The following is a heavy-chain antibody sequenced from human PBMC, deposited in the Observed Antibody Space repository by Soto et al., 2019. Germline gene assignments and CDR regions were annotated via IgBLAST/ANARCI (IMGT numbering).Heavy chain of an antibody. CDR2: IDPSDSYT. V-gene: IGHV5-10-1*01. Sequence: PGESLKISCKGSGYSFTSYWISWVRQMPGKGLEWMGRIDPSDSYTNYSPSFHGHVTISADKSISTAYLQWSSLKASDTAMYYCARPPRSSRGYDFSRGYYTAAFDIWGQGTMVTVSS. CDR1: GYSFTSYW. J-gene: IGHJ3*02. D-gene: IGHD3-3*01. CDR3: ARPPRSSRGYDFSRGYYTAAFDI.